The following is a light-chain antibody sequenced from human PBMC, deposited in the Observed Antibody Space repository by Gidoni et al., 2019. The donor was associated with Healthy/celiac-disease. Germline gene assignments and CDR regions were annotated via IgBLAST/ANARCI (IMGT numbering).Light chain of an antibody. CDR3: AAWDDSLNAWV. J-gene: IGLJ3*02. Sequence: QSVLTQPRSASGTPGQRVTISCSGSSSNIGSNTVNWYQQLPGTAPKLLIYSNNQRPSGVPDRFSGSKSGTSASLAISGLQSEDEADYYCAAWDDSLNAWVFGGGTKLTVL. CDR1: SSNIGSNT. V-gene: IGLV1-44*01. CDR2: SNN.